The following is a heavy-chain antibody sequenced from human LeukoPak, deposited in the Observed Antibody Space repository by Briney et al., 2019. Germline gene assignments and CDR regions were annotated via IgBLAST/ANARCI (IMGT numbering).Heavy chain of an antibody. Sequence: ASVKVSCKASGYTFTSYDINWVRQATGQGLEWMGWMNPNSGNTGYAQKFQGRVTMTRNTSISTAYMELSSLRSEDTAVYYCARVETERWLPQSAFDIWGQGTMVTVSS. CDR3: ARVETERWLPQSAFDI. V-gene: IGHV1-8*01. J-gene: IGHJ3*02. CDR2: MNPNSGNT. CDR1: GYTFTSYD. D-gene: IGHD5-24*01.